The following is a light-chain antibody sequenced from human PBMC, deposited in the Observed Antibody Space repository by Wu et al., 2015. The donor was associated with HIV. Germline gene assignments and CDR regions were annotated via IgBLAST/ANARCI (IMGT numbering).Light chain of an antibody. CDR3: QQNYNLPRT. V-gene: IGKV1-39*01. J-gene: IGKJ2*01. Sequence: DIQMTQSPSSLSASVGDRVTITCRASHSIDSYLNWYQQKLGKAPKLLISATSSLRSGVPSRFSGSGFGTDFTLTISSLQREDFATYFCQQNYNLPRTFGQGTKLEIK. CDR1: HSIDSY. CDR2: ATS.